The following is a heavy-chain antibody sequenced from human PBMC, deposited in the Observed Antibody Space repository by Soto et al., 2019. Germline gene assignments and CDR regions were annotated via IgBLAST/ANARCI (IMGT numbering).Heavy chain of an antibody. CDR3: ATLRFCTSSSCYGREGGY. V-gene: IGHV3-23*01. D-gene: IGHD2-2*01. CDR1: GFTFSSYV. J-gene: IGHJ4*02. Sequence: EVQLLESGGGLVQPGGSLRLSCAASGFTFSSYVMSWARQVPGKGLEWVSAISGTGANTYYADSVKGRFTISRDNSKNTLYLQMNSLRADDAAVYYCATLRFCTSSSCYGREGGYWGQGTLVTVSS. CDR2: ISGTGANT.